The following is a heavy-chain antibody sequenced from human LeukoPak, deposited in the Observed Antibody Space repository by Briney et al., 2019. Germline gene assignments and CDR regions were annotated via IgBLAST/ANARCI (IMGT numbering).Heavy chain of an antibody. J-gene: IGHJ4*02. V-gene: IGHV3-43*01. CDR1: GITSDDNT. D-gene: IGHD3-3*01. CDR2: ITWKSHRT. Sequence: PGGSLRLSCAASGITSDDNTMHWVRKTPGRGLEWVSFITWKSHRTHYADSVKGRFTVSRDNSKDSMYLEMNSLKTEDTGLYHCASEVGYRSLGYLGQGTLVTVSS. CDR3: ASEVGYRSLGY.